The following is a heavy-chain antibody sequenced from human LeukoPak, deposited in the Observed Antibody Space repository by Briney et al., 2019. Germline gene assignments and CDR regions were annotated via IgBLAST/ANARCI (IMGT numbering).Heavy chain of an antibody. V-gene: IGHV4-34*01. Sequence: SETLSLTCAVYGGPFSAYWSWIRQPPGKGLEWIGEINHSGSTNYNPSLKSRVTISVDTSKNQFSLKLSSVTAADTAVYYCASPLPAARSAYYYYYMDVWGKGTPVTVSS. CDR2: INHSGST. D-gene: IGHD2-2*01. CDR3: ASPLPAARSAYYYYYMDV. CDR1: GGPFSAY. J-gene: IGHJ6*03.